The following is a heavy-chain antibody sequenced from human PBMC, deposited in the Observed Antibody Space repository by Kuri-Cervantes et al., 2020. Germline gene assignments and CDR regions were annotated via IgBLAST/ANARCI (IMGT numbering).Heavy chain of an antibody. CDR1: GFTFSSYG. J-gene: IGHJ6*02. CDR3: AKDQEGQYCSSTSCPSGADGMDV. Sequence: GGSLRLSCAASGFTFSSYGMHWVRQAPGKGLEWVAVIWYDGSNKYYADSVKGRFTISRDNSRNTLFLQMNSLRAEDTAVYYCAKDQEGQYCSSTSCPSGADGMDVWGQGTTVTVSS. D-gene: IGHD2-2*01. V-gene: IGHV3-30*02. CDR2: IWYDGSNK.